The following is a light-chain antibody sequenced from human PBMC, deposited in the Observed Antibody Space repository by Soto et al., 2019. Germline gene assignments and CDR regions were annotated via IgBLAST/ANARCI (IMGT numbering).Light chain of an antibody. Sequence: DIVMTQSPLSLPITPGEPASISCRSSQSVLHSNGYNYLDWYLQKPGQSPQLLIYLGSNRASGVPDRFSGSGSCTDFTLKISRVEAEDVGVYYCMQALQTPPGFGQGTRLEIK. CDR1: QSVLHSNGYNY. CDR2: LGS. V-gene: IGKV2-28*01. CDR3: MQALQTPPG. J-gene: IGKJ5*01.